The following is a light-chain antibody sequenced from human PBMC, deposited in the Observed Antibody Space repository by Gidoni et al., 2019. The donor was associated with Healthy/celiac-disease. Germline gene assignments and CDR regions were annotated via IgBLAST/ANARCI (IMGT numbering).Light chain of an antibody. CDR3: QKYNSAPSWT. CDR2: AAS. V-gene: IGKV1-27*01. J-gene: IGKJ1*01. Sequence: DIQMTQSPSSLSASVGDRVTITCRASQGISNDLAWYQQKPGKVPKIMIYAASTLQSWVPSRFSGSGSGTDFTLTISSLQPEDVATYYCQKYNSAPSWTFGQGTKVEIK. CDR1: QGISND.